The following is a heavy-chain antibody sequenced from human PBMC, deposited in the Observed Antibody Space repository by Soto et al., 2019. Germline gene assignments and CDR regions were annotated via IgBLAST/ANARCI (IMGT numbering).Heavy chain of an antibody. CDR2: ISSSSSTI. J-gene: IGHJ5*02. CDR1: GFTFSSYS. V-gene: IGHV3-48*02. Sequence: EVQLVESGGGLVQPGGSLRLSCAASGFTFSSYSMNWVRQAPGKGLEWVSYISSSSSTIYYADSVKGRFTISRDNAKNPLYLQINSLRDEDTAVYYCAREGGNLNWFDPWGQGTLVTVSS. CDR3: AREGGNLNWFDP. D-gene: IGHD1-26*01.